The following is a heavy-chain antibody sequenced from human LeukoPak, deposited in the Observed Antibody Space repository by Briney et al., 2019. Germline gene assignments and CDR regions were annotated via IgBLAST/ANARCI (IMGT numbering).Heavy chain of an antibody. CDR3: ARGADYYGHAFDI. CDR2: ISYSGFT. Sequence: SETLSLTCSVSAGSISSYYWTWIRQPPGKGLEWIGDISYSGFTNYNPPLKSRVAVSIDTSKNLFSLKLSSVTAADTAVYFCARGADYYGHAFDIWGQGTMVTVSS. D-gene: IGHD3-10*01. V-gene: IGHV4-59*01. CDR1: AGSISSYY. J-gene: IGHJ3*02.